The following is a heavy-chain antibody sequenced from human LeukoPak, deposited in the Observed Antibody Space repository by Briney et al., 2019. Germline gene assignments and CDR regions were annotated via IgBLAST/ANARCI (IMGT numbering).Heavy chain of an antibody. D-gene: IGHD6-13*01. J-gene: IGHJ2*01. Sequence: MSSETLSLTCTVSGGSISSYYWSWIRQPPGKGLEWIGYIFYSGGANYNPSLKSRVTISVDTSKNQFSLKLTSVTAADTAVYYCARVYYSNSYDYWYFDLWGRGTLVTVSS. CDR2: IFYSGGA. CDR3: ARVYYSNSYDYWYFDL. V-gene: IGHV4-59*01. CDR1: GGSISSYY.